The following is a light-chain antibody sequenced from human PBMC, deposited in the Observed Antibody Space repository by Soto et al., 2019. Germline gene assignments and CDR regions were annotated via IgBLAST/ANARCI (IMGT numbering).Light chain of an antibody. J-gene: IGLJ3*02. CDR3: RSYAGSGTWV. CDR2: EVT. Sequence: QSALTQPPSASGSPGQSVTISCTGTSSDVGGYNYVSWYQQHPGKAPKLMIYEVTKRPSGVSNRFSGSKSGNMASLTISGLQAEDEADYYCRSYAGSGTWVFGGGTQLTVL. CDR1: SSDVGGYNY. V-gene: IGLV2-8*01.